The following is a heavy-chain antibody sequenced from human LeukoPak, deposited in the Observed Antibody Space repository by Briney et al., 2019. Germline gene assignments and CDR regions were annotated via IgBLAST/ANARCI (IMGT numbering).Heavy chain of an antibody. CDR2: INHSGST. J-gene: IGHJ6*03. CDR1: GGSFSGYY. CDR3: ATGPNDSSSAMIKYYYYYYMDV. V-gene: IGHV4-34*01. Sequence: PSETLSLTCAVYGGSFSGYYWSWIRQPPGKGLEWIGEINHSGSTNYNPSLKSRVTISVDTSKNQFSLKLSSVTAADTAVYYCATGPNDSSSAMIKYYYYYYMDVWGKGTTVTISS. D-gene: IGHD3-22*01.